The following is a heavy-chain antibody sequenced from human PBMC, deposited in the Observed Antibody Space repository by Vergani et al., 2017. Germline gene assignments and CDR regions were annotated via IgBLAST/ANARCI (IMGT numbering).Heavy chain of an antibody. CDR1: GGSLSGYY. CDR2: VEDSGYF. Sequence: QVQLQESGPGLVRPSETLSLTCTVSGGSLSGYYWKWIRQTPGEGLEWIGYVEDSGYFNYNPSLKTRVSMSSDTSNNQFSLMLSYVTVADTAVYYCARSIVSRNPPDYFDNWGQGTLVTVSS. CDR3: ARSIVSRNPPDYFDN. J-gene: IGHJ4*02. D-gene: IGHD1-14*01. V-gene: IGHV4-59*01.